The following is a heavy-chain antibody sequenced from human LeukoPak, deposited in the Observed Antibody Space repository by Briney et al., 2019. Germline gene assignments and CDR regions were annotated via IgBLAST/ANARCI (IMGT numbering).Heavy chain of an antibody. CDR1: GFTFSTYA. CDR2: MTGSGGST. D-gene: IGHD6-13*01. Sequence: PGGSLRLSCAASGFTFSTYAMSWVRQAPGKGLEWVSAMTGSGGSTFYADSVKGRFTISRDNAKNSVYLQMNSLRAEDTAVYYCARLVSNWSDYWGQGTLVTVSS. J-gene: IGHJ4*02. CDR3: ARLVSNWSDY. V-gene: IGHV3-23*01.